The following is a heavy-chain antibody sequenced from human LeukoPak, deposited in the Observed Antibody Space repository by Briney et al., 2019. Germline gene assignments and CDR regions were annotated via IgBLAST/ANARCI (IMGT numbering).Heavy chain of an antibody. D-gene: IGHD6-13*01. Sequence: PGGSLRLSCAASGFSFSTYGMSWVRQAPGKGLEWVSAISGSGGSTYYADSVKGRFTISRDNSKNTLYLQMNSLRAEDTAVYYCAKEAAGTRRNPFDYWGQGTLVTVSS. CDR1: GFSFSTYG. CDR3: AKEAAGTRRNPFDY. J-gene: IGHJ4*02. V-gene: IGHV3-23*01. CDR2: ISGSGGST.